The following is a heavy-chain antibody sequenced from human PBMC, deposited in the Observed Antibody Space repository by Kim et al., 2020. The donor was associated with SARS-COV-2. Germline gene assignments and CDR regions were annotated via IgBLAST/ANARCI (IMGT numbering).Heavy chain of an antibody. V-gene: IGHV1-18*01. CDR2: ISAYNGNT. CDR3: ARDHRTDLLAAADTRFDY. J-gene: IGHJ4*02. CDR1: GYTFTTYG. D-gene: IGHD6-13*01. Sequence: ASVKVSCKASGYTFTTYGINWVRQAPGQGLEWMGWISAYNGNTNYAQKLQGRVTMTTDTSTTTAYMELRSLRSDDTAVYYCARDHRTDLLAAADTRFDYWGQGTLVTVSS.